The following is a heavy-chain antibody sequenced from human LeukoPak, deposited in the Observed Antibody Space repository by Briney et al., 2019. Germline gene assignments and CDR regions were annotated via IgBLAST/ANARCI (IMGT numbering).Heavy chain of an antibody. CDR2: INHSGST. D-gene: IGHD1-7*01. CDR1: GGSFSGYY. V-gene: IGHV4-34*01. J-gene: IGHJ4*02. CDR3: ARYRPVWNYEDGFDY. Sequence: SETLSLTCAVYGGSFSGYYWSWIRQPPGKGLERIGEINHSGSTNYNPSLKSRVTISVDTSKNQFSLKLSSVTAADTAVYYWARYRPVWNYEDGFDYWGQGTLVTVSS.